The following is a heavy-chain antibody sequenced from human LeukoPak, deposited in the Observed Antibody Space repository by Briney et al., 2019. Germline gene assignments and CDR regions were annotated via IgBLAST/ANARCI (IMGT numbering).Heavy chain of an antibody. V-gene: IGHV3-20*04. Sequence: PGGSLRLSCAASGFTFDDYGMSWVRQAPGKGLEWVSGINWNGGSTGYADSVKGRFTISRDNAKNSLYLQMNSLRAEDTAVYYCARPIIAVAGTDAFDIWGQGTMVTVSS. CDR3: ARPIIAVAGTDAFDI. J-gene: IGHJ3*02. D-gene: IGHD6-19*01. CDR1: GFTFDDYG. CDR2: INWNGGST.